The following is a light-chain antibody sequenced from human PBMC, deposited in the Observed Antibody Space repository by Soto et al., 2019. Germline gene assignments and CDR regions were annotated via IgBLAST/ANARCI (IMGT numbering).Light chain of an antibody. Sequence: EIVMTQSPSTLSVSPGERAPLSCRASQTVNSNLAWYQQKPGQAPRLLIYGASTRATGIPARFSGSGSGTEFTLTISSLQSEGFAVYYCQQYNNWPRTFGQGTKVDIK. CDR3: QQYNNWPRT. CDR2: GAS. CDR1: QTVNSN. J-gene: IGKJ1*01. V-gene: IGKV3-15*01.